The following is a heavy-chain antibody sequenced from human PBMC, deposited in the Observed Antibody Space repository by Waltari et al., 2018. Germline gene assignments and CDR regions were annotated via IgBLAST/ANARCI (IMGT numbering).Heavy chain of an antibody. CDR2: INHSGST. D-gene: IGHD2-15*01. CDR3: ARLGGNWVGRALDY. J-gene: IGHJ4*02. Sequence: QVQLQQWGAGLLKPSETLSLTCAVYGGSFSGYSWSWIRQPPGKGLEWIGEINHSGSTNYNPSLKSRVTISVDTSKNQFSLKLSSVTAADTAVYYCARLGGNWVGRALDYWGQGTLVTVSS. CDR1: GGSFSGYS. V-gene: IGHV4-34*01.